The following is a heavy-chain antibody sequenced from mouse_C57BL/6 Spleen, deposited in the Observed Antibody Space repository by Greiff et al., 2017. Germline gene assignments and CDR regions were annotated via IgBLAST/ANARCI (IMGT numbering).Heavy chain of an antibody. CDR2: ISSGGSYT. D-gene: IGHD1-1*01. V-gene: IGHV5-6*02. Sequence: DVKLVESGGDLVKPGGSLKLSCAASGFTFSSYGMSWVRQTPDKRLEWVATISSGGSYTYYPDSVKGRFTISRDNAKNTLYLQMSSLKSEDTAMYYCARRGTTDYFDYWGQGTTLTVSS. CDR1: GFTFSSYG. CDR3: ARRGTTDYFDY. J-gene: IGHJ2*01.